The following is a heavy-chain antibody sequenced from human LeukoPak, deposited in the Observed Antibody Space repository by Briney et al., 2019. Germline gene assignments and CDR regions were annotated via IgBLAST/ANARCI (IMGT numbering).Heavy chain of an antibody. CDR1: GGTFSSYA. D-gene: IGHD1-7*01. V-gene: IGHV1-69*06. J-gene: IGHJ5*02. Sequence: SVKVSCKASGGTFSSYAISWVRQAPGQGLEWMGGIIPIFGTANYAQKFQGRVTITADKSTSTAYMELSSLRSEDTAVYYCGRDQNYPYNWFDPWGQGTLVTVSS. CDR2: IIPIFGTA. CDR3: GRDQNYPYNWFDP.